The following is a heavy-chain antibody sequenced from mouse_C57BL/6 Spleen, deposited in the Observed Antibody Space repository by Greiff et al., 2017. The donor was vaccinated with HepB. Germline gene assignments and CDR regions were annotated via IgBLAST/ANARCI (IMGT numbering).Heavy chain of an antibody. Sequence: EVKLQESGPGLVKPSQSLSLTCSVTGYSITSGYYWNWIRQFPGNKLEWMGYISYDGSNNYNPSLKNRISITRDTSKNQFFLKLNSVTTEDTATYYCATLITTVVATDWYFDVWGTGTTVTVSS. CDR3: ATLITTVVATDWYFDV. D-gene: IGHD1-1*01. CDR2: ISYDGSN. J-gene: IGHJ1*03. V-gene: IGHV3-6*01. CDR1: GYSITSGYY.